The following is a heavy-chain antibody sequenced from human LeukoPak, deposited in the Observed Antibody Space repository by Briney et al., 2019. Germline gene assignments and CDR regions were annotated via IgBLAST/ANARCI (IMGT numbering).Heavy chain of an antibody. CDR2: ISGSGSST. J-gene: IGHJ4*02. CDR3: AKDDHAGSGWRDYYDY. D-gene: IGHD6-19*01. V-gene: IGHV3-23*01. Sequence: QPGGSLRLSCAASVFTFSTYAMSWVRQAPGKGLEWVSAISGSGSSTYYADSVKGRFTISRDNSRNTLSLQMNSMRAEDTAVYYCAKDDHAGSGWRDYYDYWGQGTLVTVSS. CDR1: VFTFSTYA.